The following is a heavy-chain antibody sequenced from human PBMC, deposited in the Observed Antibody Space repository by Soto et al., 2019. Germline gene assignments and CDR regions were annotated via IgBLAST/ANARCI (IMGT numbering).Heavy chain of an antibody. J-gene: IGHJ4*02. CDR2: IDWDDDK. Sequence: SGPTLVNPTHTLTRTCTFSGFSLSTSGMCVSWIRQPPGKALEWLALIDWDDDKYYSTSLRTRLTISKDTSKTQVVLTLTNMDPVDTDTSYCARTHVDIVLKRHFDYWGQGTLVTIFS. D-gene: IGHD5-12*01. CDR3: ARTHVDIVLKRHFDY. CDR1: GFSLSTSGMC. V-gene: IGHV2-70*01.